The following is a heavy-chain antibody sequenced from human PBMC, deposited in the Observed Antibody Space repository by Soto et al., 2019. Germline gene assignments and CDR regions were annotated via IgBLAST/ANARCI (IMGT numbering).Heavy chain of an antibody. Sequence: DVQLLESGGGLVQPGGSLRLSCAASGFTFSDYAMTWVRQAPGKGPEWVSSIGGAGTDRYYADSVKGRFTISRDNSKKTLFLEMSSLRSDDTAVYYCAKDAVPNNGNWDGFDPWGQGTLVTVSS. CDR1: GFTFSDYA. V-gene: IGHV3-23*01. D-gene: IGHD1-20*01. CDR2: IGGAGTDR. CDR3: AKDAVPNNGNWDGFDP. J-gene: IGHJ5*02.